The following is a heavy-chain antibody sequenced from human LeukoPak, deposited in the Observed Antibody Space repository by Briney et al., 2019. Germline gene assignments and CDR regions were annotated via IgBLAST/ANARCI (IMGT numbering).Heavy chain of an antibody. Sequence: GSLRLSCAASGFTFSSYGMHWVRQAPGKGLEWVAVISYDGSNKYYADSVKGRFTISRVNSKNTLYLQMNSLRAEDTAVYYCAKDLFDIVVVPAYFDYWGQGTLVTVSS. CDR1: GFTFSSYG. D-gene: IGHD2-2*01. CDR3: AKDLFDIVVVPAYFDY. CDR2: ISYDGSNK. V-gene: IGHV3-30*18. J-gene: IGHJ4*02.